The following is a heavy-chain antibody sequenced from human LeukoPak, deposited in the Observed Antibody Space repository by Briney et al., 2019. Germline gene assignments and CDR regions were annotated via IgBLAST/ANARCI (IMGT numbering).Heavy chain of an antibody. CDR2: IYYSGST. CDR3: ARTSGERGIAVADIDY. CDR1: GGSISSSSYY. D-gene: IGHD6-19*01. V-gene: IGHV4-39*01. J-gene: IGHJ4*02. Sequence: PSETLSLTCTVSGGSISSSSYYWGWIRQPPGKGLEWIGSIYYSGSTYYNPSLKSRVTISVDTSKNRFSLKLSSVTAADTAVYYCARTSGERGIAVADIDYWGQGTLVTVSS.